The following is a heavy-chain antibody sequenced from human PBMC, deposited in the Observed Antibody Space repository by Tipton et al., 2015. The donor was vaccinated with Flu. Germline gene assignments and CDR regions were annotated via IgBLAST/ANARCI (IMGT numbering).Heavy chain of an antibody. Sequence: GSLRLPCAVSGDSISSDFYWAWIRQFPGKGLEWIGTVSRTGSTIYNPSLKSRVTISIDTSKNQFSLKMRSVTVADMAVYYCARRDYSNYVSDPKSWFGPWGQETLVAVSS. V-gene: IGHV4-38-2*01. CDR3: ARRDYSNYVSDPKSWFGP. J-gene: IGHJ5*02. D-gene: IGHD4-11*01. CDR2: VSRTGST. CDR1: GDSISSDFY.